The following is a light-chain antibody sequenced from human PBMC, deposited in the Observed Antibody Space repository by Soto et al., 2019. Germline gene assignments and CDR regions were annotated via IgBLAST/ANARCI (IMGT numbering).Light chain of an antibody. CDR1: QTISTS. J-gene: IGKJ1*01. CDR3: QQSYNSPPWK. Sequence: DIQMTQSPSSLSASVGDRVTISCRASQTISTSLNWYQQKPGTAPRLLIYRASSVKSGVPPRFSGSGSGRDFTLTISSLRPEDIATYLCQQSYNSPPWKFCQGTKVEVK. CDR2: RAS. V-gene: IGKV1-39*01.